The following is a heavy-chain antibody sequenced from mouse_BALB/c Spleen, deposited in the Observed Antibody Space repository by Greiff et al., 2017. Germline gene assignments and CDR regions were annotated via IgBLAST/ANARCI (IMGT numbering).Heavy chain of an antibody. CDR2: INPYNGAT. Sequence: EVQLQQSGPELVKPGASVKISCKASGYSFTGYYMHWVKQSHVKSLEWIGRINPYNGATSYNQNFKDKASLTVDKSSSTAYMELHSLTSEDSAVYYCARSPIYSGFAYWGQGTLVTVSA. V-gene: IGHV1-26*01. CDR3: ARSPIYSGFAY. J-gene: IGHJ3*01. CDR1: GYSFTGYY. D-gene: IGHD2-1*01.